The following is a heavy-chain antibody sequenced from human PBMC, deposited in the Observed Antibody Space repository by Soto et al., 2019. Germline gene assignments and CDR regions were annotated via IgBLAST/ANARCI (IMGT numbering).Heavy chain of an antibody. Sequence: NPSETLSLTCNVSGGSISRYYWSWIRQPPGKGLEWIGYIHYSGSTKYNPSLKSRVTISVDTSKNQFSLKLTSVTAADTAVYFCARVPAVASTIPSLWFDPWGQGTLVTVSS. D-gene: IGHD6-19*01. CDR1: GGSISRYY. CDR3: ARVPAVASTIPSLWFDP. V-gene: IGHV4-59*01. J-gene: IGHJ5*02. CDR2: IHYSGST.